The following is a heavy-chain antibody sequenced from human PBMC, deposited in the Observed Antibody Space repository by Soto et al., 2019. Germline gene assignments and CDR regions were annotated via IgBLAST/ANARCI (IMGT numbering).Heavy chain of an antibody. J-gene: IGHJ6*02. CDR1: GYTLTTFF. D-gene: IGHD1-26*01. V-gene: IGHV1-46*01. CDR2: INPGYPAGRST. CDR3: SREAIVAGATTGIDV. Sequence: QVQLVQSGAEVKKPGASVKVSCKASGYTLTTFFMHWVRQAHGRGLEWMGVINPGYPAGRSTSYAQNFQGRVTMTTDTSTSTVYMELSRLRSDDPAVYYCSREAIVAGATTGIDVWGQGTTVTVSS.